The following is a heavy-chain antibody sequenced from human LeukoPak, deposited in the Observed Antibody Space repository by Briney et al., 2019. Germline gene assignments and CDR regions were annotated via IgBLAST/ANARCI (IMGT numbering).Heavy chain of an antibody. CDR1: GGSISSYY. CDR2: IYYSGST. J-gene: IGHJ6*03. V-gene: IGHV4-59*01. D-gene: IGHD5-18*01. Sequence: KPSETLSLTCTVSGGSISSYYWSRIRQPPGKGLEWIGYIYYSGSTNYNPSLKSRVTISVDTSKNQFSLKLSSVTAADTAVYYCARLRIQLWGDYYYYMDVWGKGTTVTVSS. CDR3: ARLRIQLWGDYYYYMDV.